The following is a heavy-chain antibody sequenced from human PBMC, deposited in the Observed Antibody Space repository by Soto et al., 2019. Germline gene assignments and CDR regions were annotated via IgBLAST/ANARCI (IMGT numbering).Heavy chain of an antibody. J-gene: IGHJ4*02. Sequence: PWLCXRLSGSAAVFSFVNFCMDLFRQAPGKGLEWLANISPDASEKHCVDSVHGRFTISRDKAKNSLYLQMRSLTAEDSALYYCSRSIDSCGQGTRV. V-gene: IGHV3-7*01. CDR2: ISPDASEK. CDR1: VFSFVNFC. CDR3: SRSIDS.